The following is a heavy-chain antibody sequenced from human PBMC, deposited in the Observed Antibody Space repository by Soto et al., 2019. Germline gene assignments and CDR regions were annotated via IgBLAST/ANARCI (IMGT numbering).Heavy chain of an antibody. V-gene: IGHV2-5*02. CDR1: GFSLFTSGVG. J-gene: IGHJ4*02. D-gene: IGHD3-16*01. CDR3: AHKGGGDRILDY. CDR2: IYWDDSK. Sequence: QITLKESGPTLVKPTQTLTLTCTFSGFSLFTSGVGVGWIRQPPGKALEWLALIYWDDSKEYNPSLASRLTITKDTSKNQVVLKMTNMDPVDTATYYWAHKGGGDRILDYWGQGTLVTVSS.